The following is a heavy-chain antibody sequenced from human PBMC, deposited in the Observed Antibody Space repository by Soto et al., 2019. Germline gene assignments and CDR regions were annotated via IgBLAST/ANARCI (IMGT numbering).Heavy chain of an antibody. D-gene: IGHD2-15*01. J-gene: IGHJ6*03. V-gene: IGHV3-23*01. Sequence: GGSLRLSCAASGFTFSNYAMSWVRQAPGKGLEWVSAISGNAISTYYADSVKGRFTISRDNSKNTLYLQMNSLRAEDTAVYYCAKSSGYCSGGSCYTYYYYMDVWGKGTTVTVSS. CDR2: ISGNAIST. CDR3: AKSSGYCSGGSCYTYYYYMDV. CDR1: GFTFSNYA.